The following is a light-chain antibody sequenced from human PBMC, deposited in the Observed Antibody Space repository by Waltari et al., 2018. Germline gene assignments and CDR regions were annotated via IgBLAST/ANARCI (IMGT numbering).Light chain of an antibody. CDR2: GSI. Sequence: QSLLTQPPSVSGAPGQRITISCTGSRSNIGAGYDVHGYQQFPGTPPKLLIFGSINRASGVPDRFSGSKSGTSASLAITGLQPEDEADYYCQSYDSSLTGFWVFGGGTKLTVV. V-gene: IGLV1-40*01. J-gene: IGLJ3*02. CDR3: QSYDSSLTGFWV. CDR1: RSNIGAGYD.